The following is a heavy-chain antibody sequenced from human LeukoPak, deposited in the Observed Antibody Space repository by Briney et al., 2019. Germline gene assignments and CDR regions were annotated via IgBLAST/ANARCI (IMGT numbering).Heavy chain of an antibody. J-gene: IGHJ4*02. CDR3: AKDWRSSGWNDY. CDR2: ISGGGGST. CDR1: GFTFSSYS. Sequence: GGSLRLSCAASGFTFSSYSMNWVRQAPGKGLVWVSTISGGGGSTYYADSVKGRFTISRDNSKNTLYLQMNSLRAEDTAIYYCAKDWRSSGWNDYWGQGTLVTVSS. D-gene: IGHD6-19*01. V-gene: IGHV3-23*01.